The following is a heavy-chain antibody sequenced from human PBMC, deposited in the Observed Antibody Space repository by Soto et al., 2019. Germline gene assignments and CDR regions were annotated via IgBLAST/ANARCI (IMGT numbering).Heavy chain of an antibody. V-gene: IGHV1-18*04. CDR2: ISAYNGNT. Sequence: ASVKVSCKASGYTFFTYGISWVRQAPGQGLEWMGWISAYNGNTNYAQKLQGRVTMTTDTSTSTAYMELRSLRSDDTAVYYCARVVYYDSSGYGVDFDYWGQGTLVTVSS. J-gene: IGHJ4*02. D-gene: IGHD3-22*01. CDR3: ARVVYYDSSGYGVDFDY. CDR1: GYTFFTYG.